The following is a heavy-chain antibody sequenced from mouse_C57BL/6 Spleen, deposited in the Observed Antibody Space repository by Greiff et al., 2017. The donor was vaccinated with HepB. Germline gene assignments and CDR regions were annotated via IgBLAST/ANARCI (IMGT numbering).Heavy chain of an antibody. CDR2: IYPGDGDT. V-gene: IGHV1-80*01. CDR3: ASYGTPYWYFDV. J-gene: IGHJ1*03. Sequence: QVQLQQSGAELVKPGASVKISCKASGYAFSSYWMNWVKQRPGKGLEWIGQIYPGDGDTNYNGKFKGKATLTADKSSSTAYMQLSSLTSEDSAVYFCASYGTPYWYFDVWGTGTTVTVSS. D-gene: IGHD1-1*01. CDR1: GYAFSSYW.